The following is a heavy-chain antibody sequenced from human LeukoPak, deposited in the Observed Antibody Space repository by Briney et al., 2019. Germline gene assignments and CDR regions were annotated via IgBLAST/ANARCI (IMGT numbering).Heavy chain of an antibody. J-gene: IGHJ4*02. Sequence: PSETLSLTCTVSGGSISSSSYYWGWIRQPPGKGLEWIGSIYYSGSTYYNPSLKSRVTISVDTSKNQFSLKLSSVTAADTAVYYCARRHIPRITMVRGVPPDFDYWGQGTLVTVSS. CDR1: GGSISSSSYY. D-gene: IGHD3-10*01. V-gene: IGHV4-39*07. CDR3: ARRHIPRITMVRGVPPDFDY. CDR2: IYYSGST.